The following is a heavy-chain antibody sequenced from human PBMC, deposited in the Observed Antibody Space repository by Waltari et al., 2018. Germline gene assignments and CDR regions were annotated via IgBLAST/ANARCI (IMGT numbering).Heavy chain of an antibody. D-gene: IGHD4-17*01. J-gene: IGHJ6*03. CDR2: IYYSGST. CDR3: ARDMVTTGPYYYYYYMDV. V-gene: IGHV4-59*11. Sequence: QVQLQESGPGLVKPSETLSLTCTVSGGSISSHYWSWIRQPPGKGLEWIGYIYYSGSTNHTPSLNSRVTISVDTAKHQCSLKLSSVTAADTAVYYCARDMVTTGPYYYYYYMDVWGKGTTVTVSS. CDR1: GGSISSHY.